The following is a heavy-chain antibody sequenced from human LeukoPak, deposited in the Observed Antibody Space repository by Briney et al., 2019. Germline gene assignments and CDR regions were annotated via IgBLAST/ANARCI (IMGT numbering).Heavy chain of an antibody. CDR2: IHYSGST. Sequence: SETLSLTCTVSGGSISGSYWSWIRQPPGEGLEWIGYIHYSGSTYYNPSLKSRVTISIDTSKNQFSLRLRSVTAADTAVYYCAREILYDSTGYYLWGQGTVVTVSS. D-gene: IGHD3-22*01. J-gene: IGHJ4*02. CDR3: AREILYDSTGYYL. V-gene: IGHV4-59*12. CDR1: GGSISGSY.